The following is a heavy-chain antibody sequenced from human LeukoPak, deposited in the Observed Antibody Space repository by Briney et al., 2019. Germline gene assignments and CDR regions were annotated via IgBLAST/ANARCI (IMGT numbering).Heavy chain of an antibody. J-gene: IGHJ6*03. CDR2: IYYSGST. V-gene: IGHV4-59*01. Sequence: SETLSLTCTVSGGSISSYYWSWIRQPPGKGLEWIGYIYYSGSTNHNPSLKSRVTISVDTSTNQFSLQLSSVTAADTAVYYCAGHYYDSSGYFLHYYYYMDVWGKGTTVTVSS. D-gene: IGHD3-22*01. CDR3: AGHYYDSSGYFLHYYYYMDV. CDR1: GGSISSYY.